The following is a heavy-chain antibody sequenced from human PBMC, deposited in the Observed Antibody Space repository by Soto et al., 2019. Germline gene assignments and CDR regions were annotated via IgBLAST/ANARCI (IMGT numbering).Heavy chain of an antibody. Sequence: EVQLLESGGALVQPGGSLRLSCAASGFSFSSYGMSWVRQAPGKGLEWVLSISGGGGTTYYADSVKGRFTISRDNSKNTLYLQMNSLKVEDTAVYYCAKRSPVSTYYFDYWGQGTLVTVSS. CDR1: GFSFSSYG. CDR2: ISGGGGTT. V-gene: IGHV3-23*01. J-gene: IGHJ4*02. CDR3: AKRSPVSTYYFDY.